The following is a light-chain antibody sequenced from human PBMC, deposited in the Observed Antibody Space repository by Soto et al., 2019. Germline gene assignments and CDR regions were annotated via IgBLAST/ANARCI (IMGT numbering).Light chain of an antibody. CDR2: AAS. J-gene: IGKJ5*01. CDR3: QQANSFPIT. CDR1: QTISTW. Sequence: DIQITQCPPSLSASDGARVTITCRASQTISTWLAWYQQKPGKAPNLLSYAASSLQSGVPSRFRGSESGTDFTLTISSLKPEDCEIYFCQQANSFPITFGQGTRLEIK. V-gene: IGKV1-12*01.